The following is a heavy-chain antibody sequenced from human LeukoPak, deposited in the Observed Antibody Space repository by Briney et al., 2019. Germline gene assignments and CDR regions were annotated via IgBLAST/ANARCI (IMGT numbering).Heavy chain of an antibody. Sequence: GGSLRLSCAASGFTFSNYAMHWVRQAPGKGLERVALISYDGSVEKNAASVKGRFTISRDNSKNTLYLQMNSLRTEDTAVYYCARALGSSWDSSLDSWGREPWSPSPQ. CDR2: ISYDGSVE. D-gene: IGHD6-13*01. J-gene: IGHJ5*01. V-gene: IGHV3-30*04. CDR1: GFTFSNYA. CDR3: ARALGSSWDSSLDS.